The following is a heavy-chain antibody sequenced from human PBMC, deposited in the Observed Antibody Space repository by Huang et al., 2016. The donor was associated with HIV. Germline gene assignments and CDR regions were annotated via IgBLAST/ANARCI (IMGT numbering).Heavy chain of an antibody. D-gene: IGHD6-13*01. V-gene: IGHV3-30*02. J-gene: IGHJ4*02. Sequence: QVQLVESGGGVVQPGGSLRLSCAASGFTFATYGMHWVRQAPGNGLEWVAVMRSDATDKYDADSVKGRFTSARDNSKNTLFLHMNSLRPEDTALYYCAKIPPLHANLATSGPGPVDYWGQGTLVTVSS. CDR3: AKIPPLHANLATSGPGPVDY. CDR2: MRSDATDK. CDR1: GFTFATYG.